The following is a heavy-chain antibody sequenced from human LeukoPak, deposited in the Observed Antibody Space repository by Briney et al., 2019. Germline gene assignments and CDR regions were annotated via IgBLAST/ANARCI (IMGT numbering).Heavy chain of an antibody. CDR2: IDHSGAT. J-gene: IGHJ5*02. V-gene: IGHV4-34*01. CDR3: ARDVGSSTSWIGLFLFDP. Sequence: SETLSLPCAVYGVSFRSYYWSWVRQAPGKRLEWIGEIDHSGATNYNPSLKSRVTISLDTSKSHFALKLSSVTAADTAVYYCARDVGSSTSWIGLFLFDPWGQGTLVTVSS. D-gene: IGHD2-2*01. CDR1: GVSFRSYY.